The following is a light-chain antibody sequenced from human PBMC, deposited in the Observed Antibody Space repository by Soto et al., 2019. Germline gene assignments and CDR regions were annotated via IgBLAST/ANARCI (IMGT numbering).Light chain of an antibody. CDR1: QSISNW. Sequence: DIQMTQSPSTLFASVGDRGSITCRASQSISNWLAWYQQKPGKVPKLLIYDASSLESGVPSRFSGSGSVTEFTLTISSLQPDDFATYYCQQYHSYSTFGQGTKVDIK. V-gene: IGKV1-5*01. CDR3: QQYHSYST. CDR2: DAS. J-gene: IGKJ1*01.